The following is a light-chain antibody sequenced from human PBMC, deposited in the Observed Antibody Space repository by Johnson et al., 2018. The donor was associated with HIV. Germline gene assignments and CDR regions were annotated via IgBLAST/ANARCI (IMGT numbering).Light chain of an antibody. V-gene: IGLV1-51*01. Sequence: QSVLSQPPSVSAAPGQKVTISCSGSSSNIGNNYVSWYQQLPGTAPKLLIYDNNKRPSGIPDRFSGSKSGTSATLGITGLQTGDEADYYCGTWDSRLSAPGYVFGTGTKVTVL. J-gene: IGLJ1*01. CDR1: SSNIGNNY. CDR2: DNN. CDR3: GTWDSRLSAPGYV.